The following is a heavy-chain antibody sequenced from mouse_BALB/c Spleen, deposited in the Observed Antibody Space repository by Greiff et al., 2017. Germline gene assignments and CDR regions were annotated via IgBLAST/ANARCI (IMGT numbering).Heavy chain of an antibody. J-gene: IGHJ3*01. Sequence: EVQLQESGGGLVQPGGSLKLSCAASGFTFSNYGMSWVRQTPDKRLEWVATISSGGSYTNYPDSVKGRFTISRDNAKNTLYLQMSSLKSEDTAMYYCSRRGSTVVPFAYWGQGTLVTVSA. CDR2: ISSGGSYT. CDR3: SRRGSTVVPFAY. D-gene: IGHD1-1*01. CDR1: GFTFSNYG. V-gene: IGHV5-6*01.